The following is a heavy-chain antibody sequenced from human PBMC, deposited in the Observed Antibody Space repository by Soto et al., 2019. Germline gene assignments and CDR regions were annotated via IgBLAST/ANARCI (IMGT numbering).Heavy chain of an antibody. CDR2: IWYDGSNK. D-gene: IGHD6-6*01. CDR3: ARGGVSARPDV. CDR1: GFTFSSNA. Sequence: QVQLVESGGGVVQPGRSLRLSCAASGFTFSSNAMHWVRQTPGKGLEWVAIIWYDGSNKYYADSVKGRFTISRDNAKNTADLQMNSLRAEDTAVYYCARGGVSARPDVWGQGTLVTISS. V-gene: IGHV3-33*01. J-gene: IGHJ1*01.